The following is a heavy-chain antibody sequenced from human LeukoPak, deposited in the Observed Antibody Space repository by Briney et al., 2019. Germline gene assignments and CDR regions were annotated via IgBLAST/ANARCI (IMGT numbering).Heavy chain of an antibody. CDR3: ATIIVVVPAASHDAFDI. Sequence: GSLRLSCAASGFTVSSNYMSWVRQAPGKGLEWVSVIYSGGSTYYADSVKGRFTISRDNSKNTLYLQMNSLRAEDTAVYYCATIIVVVPAASHDAFDIWGQGTMVTVSS. V-gene: IGHV3-66*01. CDR1: GFTVSSNY. D-gene: IGHD2-2*01. J-gene: IGHJ3*02. CDR2: IYSGGST.